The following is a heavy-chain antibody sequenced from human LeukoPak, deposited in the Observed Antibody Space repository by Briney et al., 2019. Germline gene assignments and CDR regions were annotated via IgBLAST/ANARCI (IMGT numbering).Heavy chain of an antibody. CDR3: ARDGDIAYYCGSGSYSPPWFDP. V-gene: IGHV4-4*07. J-gene: IGHJ5*02. Sequence: SETLSLTCTVSGGSISSYYWSWIRQPAGKGLEWIGRIYTSGSTNYNPSLKSRVTMSVDTSKNQFSLKLSSVTAADTAVYYCARDGDIAYYCGSGSYSPPWFDPWGQGTLVTVSS. D-gene: IGHD3-10*01. CDR2: IYTSGST. CDR1: GGSISSYY.